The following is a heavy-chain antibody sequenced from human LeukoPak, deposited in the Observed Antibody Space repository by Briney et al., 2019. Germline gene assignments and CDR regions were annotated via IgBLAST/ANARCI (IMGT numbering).Heavy chain of an antibody. V-gene: IGHV1-2*02. J-gene: IGHJ4*02. CDR1: GYTFTGYY. Sequence: ASVKVSCKASGYTFTGYYIHWVQQAPGQGLEWMGWINPNSGGTNYAQKFQGRVTMTRDTSISTAYMELRRLRSDDRAVYYCARGPPTIVVVITTGDFDSWGRGTLVTVSS. CDR3: ARGPPTIVVVITTGDFDS. CDR2: INPNSGGT. D-gene: IGHD3-22*01.